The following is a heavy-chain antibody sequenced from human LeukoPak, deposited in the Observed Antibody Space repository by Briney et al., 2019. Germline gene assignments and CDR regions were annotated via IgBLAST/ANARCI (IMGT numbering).Heavy chain of an antibody. CDR3: GKENCGYFFEN. D-gene: IGHD2-21*01. Sequence: GGSLSLSCAASGFTINCSAMTWVRQPPGKGLDWVSSISGDGDTTYYADFVKGRFTISRDNSKNTLYLQRNSLRAEDTALYYCGKENCGYFFENWGQGTLVTVSS. J-gene: IGHJ4*02. CDR2: ISGDGDTT. V-gene: IGHV3-23*01. CDR1: GFTINCSA.